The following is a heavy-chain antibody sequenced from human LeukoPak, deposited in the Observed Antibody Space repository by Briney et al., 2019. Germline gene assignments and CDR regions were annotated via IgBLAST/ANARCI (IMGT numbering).Heavy chain of an antibody. CDR2: INHSGST. D-gene: IGHD3-9*01. V-gene: IGHV4-34*01. CDR1: GGSFSGYY. CDR3: ARGGLVLRYFDWLPGNAFDI. J-gene: IGHJ3*02. Sequence: QASETLSLTCAVYGGSFSGYYWSWIRQPPGKGLEWIGEINHSGSTNYNPSLESRVTISVDTSKNQFSLKLSSVTAADTAVYYCARGGLVLRYFDWLPGNAFDIWGQGTMVTVSS.